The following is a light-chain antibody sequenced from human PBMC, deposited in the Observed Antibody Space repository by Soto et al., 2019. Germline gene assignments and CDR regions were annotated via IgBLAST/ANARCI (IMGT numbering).Light chain of an antibody. CDR3: RQHNSFPIT. V-gene: IGKV1-9*01. CDR1: QGISSY. J-gene: IGKJ5*01. CDR2: AAS. Sequence: AFAGGRVPIPCRASQGISSYLVWYQQKAGKAPKSLIYAASTLQTGVPSRFSGSGSGTEFTLTISSLQPEDSATYYCRQHNSFPITFGQGTRLEIK.